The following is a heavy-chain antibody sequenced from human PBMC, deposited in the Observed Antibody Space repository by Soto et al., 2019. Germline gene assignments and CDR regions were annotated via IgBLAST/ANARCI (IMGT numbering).Heavy chain of an antibody. CDR3: AHRLGGSSWNDGYFDF. CDR1: GFSLTTSPVG. CDR2: IYWDNDK. D-gene: IGHD1-1*01. Sequence: QITLKESGPTLVEPTEALALTCSFSGFSLTTSPVGVGWFRQPPGKALEWLAVIYWDNDKRYNPSLKTRITITKDTSRNEVALTMTDMELKDTATYFCAHRLGGSSWNDGYFDFWGQGFLVTVS. V-gene: IGHV2-5*02. J-gene: IGHJ4*02.